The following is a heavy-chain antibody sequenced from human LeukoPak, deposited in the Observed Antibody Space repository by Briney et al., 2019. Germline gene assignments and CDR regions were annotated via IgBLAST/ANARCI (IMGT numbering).Heavy chain of an antibody. CDR2: MNPNSGNT. Sequence: ASVKVSCKASGYTFTSYDINWVRQATGQGLEWMGWMNPNSGNTGYAQKFQGRVTMTRNTSISTAYMGLSSLRSEDTAVYYCARGRRNYDILTGPPNWFDPWGQGTLVTVSS. V-gene: IGHV1-8*01. CDR1: GYTFTSYD. J-gene: IGHJ5*02. CDR3: ARGRRNYDILTGPPNWFDP. D-gene: IGHD3-9*01.